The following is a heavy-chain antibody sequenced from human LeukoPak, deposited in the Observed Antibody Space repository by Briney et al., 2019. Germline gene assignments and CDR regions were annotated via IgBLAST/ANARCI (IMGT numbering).Heavy chain of an antibody. CDR2: IIPIFGTA. V-gene: IGHV1-69*01. CDR3: ARRERTNLDQNWFDP. J-gene: IGHJ5*02. Sequence: ASVTVSYKASGGTFSSYAISWVRQAPGQGLEWMGGIIPIFGTANYAQKFQGRVTITADESTSTAYMELSSLRSEDTAVYYCARRERTNLDQNWFDPWGQGTLVTVSS. CDR1: GGTFSSYA.